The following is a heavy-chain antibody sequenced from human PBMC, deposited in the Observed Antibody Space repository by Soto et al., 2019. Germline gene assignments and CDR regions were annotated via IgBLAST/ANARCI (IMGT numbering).Heavy chain of an antibody. CDR2: ISSSSSYI. D-gene: IGHD2-8*01. CDR3: AREMVYAPHFDY. J-gene: IGHJ4*02. CDR1: GFTFSSYS. V-gene: IGHV3-21*01. Sequence: VGSLRLSCAASGFTFSSYSMNWVRQAPGKGLEWVSSISSSSSYIYYADSVKGRFTISRDNAKNSLYLQMNSLRAEDTAVYYCAREMVYAPHFDYWGQGTLVTVSS.